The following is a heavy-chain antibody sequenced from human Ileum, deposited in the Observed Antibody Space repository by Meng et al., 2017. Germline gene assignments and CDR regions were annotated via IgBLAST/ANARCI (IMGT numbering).Heavy chain of an antibody. J-gene: IGHJ4*02. V-gene: IGHV4-4*02. CDR3: ARIDYGGNGIEKYYFDY. CDR2: IHHSGST. Sequence: GQLQESGPGMVAPSGTLSLTCAVSGGSISSTYWWTWVRQSAGKGLEWIGEIHHSGSTNYNPSLKSRVTISVDKSKNQFSLNLRSVTAADTAVYYCARIDYGGNGIEKYYFDYWGQGTLVTVLL. D-gene: IGHD4-23*01. CDR1: GGSISSTYW.